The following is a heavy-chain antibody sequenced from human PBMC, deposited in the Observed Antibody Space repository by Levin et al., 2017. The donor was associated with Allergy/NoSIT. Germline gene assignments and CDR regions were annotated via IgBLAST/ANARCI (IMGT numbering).Heavy chain of an antibody. CDR3: ARGLYDYGDYLGLGDY. V-gene: IGHV3-21*01. CDR2: ISSSSSYI. J-gene: IGHJ4*02. D-gene: IGHD4-17*01. CDR1: RFSFSSYS. Sequence: PGGSLRLSCAASRFSFSSYSFNWVRQAPGKGLEWVSSISSSSSYIYYADSVKGRFTISRDNAKNSLYLQMNSLRAEDTAVYYCARGLYDYGDYLGLGDYWGQGTLVTVSS.